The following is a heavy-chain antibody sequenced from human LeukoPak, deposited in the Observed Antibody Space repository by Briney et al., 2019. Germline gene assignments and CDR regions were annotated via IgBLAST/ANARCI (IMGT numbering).Heavy chain of an antibody. CDR2: ISYSGST. J-gene: IGHJ6*03. Sequence: SEPLSLTCSVSGGSISSYYWSWIRQPPGKGLDRIGYISYSGSTNYNPSLKSRVTIAVDTSKNQFSLKLRSVTAADTAVYYCARERSYCSGGSCYSDYYYYMVVWGKGATVTVS. D-gene: IGHD2-15*01. V-gene: IGHV4-59*01. CDR3: ARERSYCSGGSCYSDYYYYMVV. CDR1: GGSISSYY.